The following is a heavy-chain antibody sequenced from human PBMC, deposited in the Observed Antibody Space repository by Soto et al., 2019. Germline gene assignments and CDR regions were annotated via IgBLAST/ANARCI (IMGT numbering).Heavy chain of an antibody. V-gene: IGHV3-23*01. J-gene: IGHJ4*02. CDR1: GFTFTHYA. CDR3: AKVPCASSRTGGFDY. Sequence: EVQLLESGGDLVQPGGSLRLSCVVSGFTFTHYAMNWVRQAPGKGLEWVSAITGTDNTYYADSVQGRFTISRDSIESTIYLQMNSLKAEDTAVYYSAKVPCASSRTGGFDYWGQGTLVSVST. D-gene: IGHD6-6*01. CDR2: ITGTDNT.